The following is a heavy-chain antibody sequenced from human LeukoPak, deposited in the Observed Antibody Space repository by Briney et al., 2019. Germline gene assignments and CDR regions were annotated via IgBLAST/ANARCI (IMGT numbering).Heavy chain of an antibody. V-gene: IGHV4-31*03. CDR2: IYYSGTT. J-gene: IGHJ4*02. Sequence: SSETLSLTCTVSGGSINNDGHYWSWIRQHPGKGLEWIGYIYYSGTTYYNPSLKSRVTISVGTSKNQFSLQLSSVTAADTAVYYCARASRSGELSLGYWGQGTLVTVSS. CDR3: ARASRSGELSLGY. CDR1: GGSINNDGHY. D-gene: IGHD3-16*02.